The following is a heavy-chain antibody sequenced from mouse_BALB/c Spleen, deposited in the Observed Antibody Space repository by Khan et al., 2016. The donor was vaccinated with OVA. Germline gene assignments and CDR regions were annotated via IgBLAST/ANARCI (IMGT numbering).Heavy chain of an antibody. D-gene: IGHD1-1*01. Sequence: VKLMESGAELVRPGASVKLSCKTSGYIFTSYWIHWVKQRSGKGLEWIARIYPGTDNTYYNENLKDKATLTAERSSSTAYMQLSSLKSEDSAVYFCAREEALYYFDYWGQGTTLTVSS. CDR3: AREEALYYFDY. CDR1: GYIFTSYW. CDR2: IYPGTDNT. J-gene: IGHJ2*01. V-gene: IGHV1-76*01.